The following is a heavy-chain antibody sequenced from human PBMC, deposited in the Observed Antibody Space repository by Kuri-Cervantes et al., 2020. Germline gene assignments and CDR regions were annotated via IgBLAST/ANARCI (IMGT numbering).Heavy chain of an antibody. J-gene: IGHJ4*02. CDR3: ARDHYGSGTHFDY. CDR1: GFTFSSYA. D-gene: IGHD3-10*01. V-gene: IGHV3-30*04. CDR2: ISYDGSNK. Sequence: GGSLRLSCAASGFTFSSYAMHWVRQAPGKGLEWVAVISYDGSNKYYADSVKGRFTISRDNSKNTLYLQMSSLRAEDTAVYYCARDHYGSGTHFDYWGQGTLVTVSS.